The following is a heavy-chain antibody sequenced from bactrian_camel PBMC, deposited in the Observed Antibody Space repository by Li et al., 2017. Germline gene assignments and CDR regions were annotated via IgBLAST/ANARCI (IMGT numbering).Heavy chain of an antibody. J-gene: IGHJ4*01. CDR2: VYSGAGGGP. Sequence: HVQLVESGGGSVQAGGSLRLSCVAFGATFYPGCMVWFRQAPEKEREGVAGVYSGAGGGPFYADSVLGRFTISHDNAENTVYLQMNGLKPEDAAMFYCTAEPQVNSRIGVVGWMCGGSFGYQGQGTQVTVS. V-gene: IGHV3S1*01. CDR1: GATFYPGC. D-gene: IGHD1*01.